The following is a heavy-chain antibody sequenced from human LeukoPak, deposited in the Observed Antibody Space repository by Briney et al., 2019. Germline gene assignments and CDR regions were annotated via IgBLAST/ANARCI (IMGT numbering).Heavy chain of an antibody. CDR1: GFIFSNYW. Sequence: GGSLRLSCAASGFIFSNYWLSWVRQAPGKGLEWVANIKQDGSEKYYVDSVKGRFTISRDNAKNLLYLQMNSLRAEDTAVYYCAKGIAAAGAFDYWGQGTLVTVSS. V-gene: IGHV3-7*03. J-gene: IGHJ4*02. D-gene: IGHD6-13*01. CDR3: AKGIAAAGAFDY. CDR2: IKQDGSEK.